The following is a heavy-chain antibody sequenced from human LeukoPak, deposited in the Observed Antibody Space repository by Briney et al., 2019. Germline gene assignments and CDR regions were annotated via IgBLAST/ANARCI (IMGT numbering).Heavy chain of an antibody. Sequence: QPGGSLRLSCSASGFSFSRYAMHWVRQAPGKGLEYVSGISSNGGSTYYADSVKGRFTISRDNSKNTLYLQMNSLRAEDTAVYYCAKVYYYGSGSYDYWGQGTLVTVSS. V-gene: IGHV3-64*04. CDR2: ISSNGGST. CDR3: AKVYYYGSGSYDY. CDR1: GFSFSRYA. D-gene: IGHD3-10*01. J-gene: IGHJ4*02.